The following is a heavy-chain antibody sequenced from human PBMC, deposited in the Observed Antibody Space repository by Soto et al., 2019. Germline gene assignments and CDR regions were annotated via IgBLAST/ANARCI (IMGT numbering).Heavy chain of an antibody. CDR1: GGSVTNSSYY. J-gene: IGHJ4*02. CDR2: VYYRGRS. CDR3: VSQWTTVLNQAYFDY. D-gene: IGHD4-17*01. V-gene: IGHV4-39*01. Sequence: PSETLSLTCTVSGGSVTNSSYYWGWIRQSPGKGLEWIGSVYYRGRSYSKSSVKSRVTISVDTSKNQFSLNFNSVTASDTALYYCVSQWTTVLNQAYFDYWGPGALVTVAS.